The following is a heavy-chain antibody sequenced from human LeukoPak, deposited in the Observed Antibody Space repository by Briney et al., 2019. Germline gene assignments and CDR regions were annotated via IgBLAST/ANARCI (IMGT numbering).Heavy chain of an antibody. D-gene: IGHD3-3*01. J-gene: IGHJ6*03. CDR3: ASTPSVLRFLEWLPPSDYYYMDV. CDR1: GGTFSSYA. CDR2: IIPIFGTA. Sequence: SVKVSCKASGGTFSSYAISWVRQAPRQGLEWMGRIIPIFGTANYAQKFQGRVTITADESTSTAYMELSSLRSEDTAVYYCASTPSVLRFLEWLPPSDYYYMDVWGKGTTVTVSS. V-gene: IGHV1-69*15.